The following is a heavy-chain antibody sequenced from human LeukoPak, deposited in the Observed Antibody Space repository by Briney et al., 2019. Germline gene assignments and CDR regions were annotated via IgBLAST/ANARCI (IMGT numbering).Heavy chain of an antibody. J-gene: IGHJ4*02. D-gene: IGHD6-13*01. CDR3: ARDEQQLVPDDY. V-gene: IGHV3-21*01. CDR1: GFTFSSYS. Sequence: GGSLRLSCAASGFTFSSYSMNWVRQAPGKGLEWVSSISSSSSYIYYADSVKGRFTISRDNAKNSLYLQMNSLRAEDTAVYYCARDEQQLVPDDYWGQGTLVTASS. CDR2: ISSSSSYI.